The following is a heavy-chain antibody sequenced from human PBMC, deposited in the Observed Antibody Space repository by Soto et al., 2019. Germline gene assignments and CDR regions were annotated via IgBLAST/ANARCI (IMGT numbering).Heavy chain of an antibody. V-gene: IGHV3-23*01. CDR1: GFTFSDYA. CDR2: VSASGKKT. CDR3: AKDPRISDAKQLVPFDY. D-gene: IGHD1-1*01. Sequence: GGSLRLSCTASGFTFSDYAMSWVRQAPGEGLKWVALVSASGKKTYYADSVKGRFTISRDNSNNTLYLQMSSLRAEDTAFYYYAKDPRISDAKQLVPFDYWGQGTLVTVSS. J-gene: IGHJ4*02.